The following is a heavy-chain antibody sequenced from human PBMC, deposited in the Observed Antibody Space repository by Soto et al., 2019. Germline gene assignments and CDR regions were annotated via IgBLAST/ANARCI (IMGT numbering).Heavy chain of an antibody. CDR1: GFTFDDYA. J-gene: IGHJ6*03. CDR2: ISWNSGSI. D-gene: IGHD2-15*01. V-gene: IGHV3-9*01. CDR3: AKDNGVVVVATDMVEGYYMDV. Sequence: GGSLRLSCAASGFTFDDYAMHWVRQAPGKGLEWVSGISWNSGSIGYADSVKGRFTISRDNAKNSLYLQMNSLRAEDTALYYCAKDNGVVVVATDMVEGYYMDVWGKGTTVTVSS.